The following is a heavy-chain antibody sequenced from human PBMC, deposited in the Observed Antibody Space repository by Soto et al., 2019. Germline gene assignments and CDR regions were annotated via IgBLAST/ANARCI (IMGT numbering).Heavy chain of an antibody. J-gene: IGHJ4*02. Sequence: SETLSLTCTVSGGSISSGGYYWSWIRQHPGKGLEWIGYIYYSGSTYYNPSLKSRVTISVDTSKNQFSLKLSSVTAADTAVYYCARSGWDTARFDYWGQGTLVTVSS. CDR2: IYYSGST. D-gene: IGHD5-18*01. CDR1: GGSISSGGYY. V-gene: IGHV4-31*03. CDR3: ARSGWDTARFDY.